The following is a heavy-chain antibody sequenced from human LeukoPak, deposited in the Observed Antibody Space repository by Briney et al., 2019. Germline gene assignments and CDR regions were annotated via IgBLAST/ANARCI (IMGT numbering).Heavy chain of an antibody. CDR3: AGLCYYDSSGYRYSFDY. D-gene: IGHD3-22*01. CDR1: GGSINNYY. V-gene: IGHV4-59*08. CDR2: IYYSVGT. J-gene: IGHJ4*02. Sequence: SETLSLTCTVSGGSINNYYWSWIRQPPGKGLEWIADIYYSVGTKYNPSLKSRVTISVDTSKKQFSLELSSVTAAATAVYYCAGLCYYDSSGYRYSFDYWGQGAPVTVS.